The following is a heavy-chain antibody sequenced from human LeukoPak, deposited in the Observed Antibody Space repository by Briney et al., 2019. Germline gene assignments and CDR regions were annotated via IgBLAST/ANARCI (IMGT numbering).Heavy chain of an antibody. CDR3: ARTQYSTSPEGYYYYYMDV. V-gene: IGHV4-39*01. Sequence: PAETLSLTCTVSGGSISSTSYYWGWIRQPPGKGLEWIGSIYYSGSTSYNPSLRSRVTIPVETSKDQFSLKLSSVAAADTAVYYCARTQYSTSPEGYYYYYMDVWGKGTALTVSS. J-gene: IGHJ6*03. CDR2: IYYSGST. CDR1: GGSISSTSYY. D-gene: IGHD6-6*01.